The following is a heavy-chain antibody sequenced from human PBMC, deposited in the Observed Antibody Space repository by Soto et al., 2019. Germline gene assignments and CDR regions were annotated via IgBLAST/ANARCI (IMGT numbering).Heavy chain of an antibody. Sequence: SETLSLTCSVYGGSFSGYYWSWIRQPPGKGLEWIGNIFRSGTTYYNPSLKSRVTISVDTSKNQFSVTLSSVTAADTAVYYCARVTYDSAGCWGQGGLVTVSS. CDR3: ARVTYDSAGC. CDR1: GGSFSGYY. V-gene: IGHV4-34*12. D-gene: IGHD3-3*01. J-gene: IGHJ4*02. CDR2: IFRSGTT.